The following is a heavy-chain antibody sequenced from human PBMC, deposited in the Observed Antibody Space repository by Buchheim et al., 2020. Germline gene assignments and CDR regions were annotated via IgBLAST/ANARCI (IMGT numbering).Heavy chain of an antibody. D-gene: IGHD3-22*01. CDR3: AKDFKDRMDV. V-gene: IGHV7-4-1*02. CDR1: GYSFTESA. CDR2: INTYTGDP. Sequence: QGQLVQSGSELKTPGASVKVSCKASGYSFTESALNWIRQTPGQGLEWMGWINTYTGDPTYAQGFTGRFVFSLDTSVNTAYLQINNLRVEDTSVYYCAKDFKDRMDVWGQGTT. J-gene: IGHJ6*02.